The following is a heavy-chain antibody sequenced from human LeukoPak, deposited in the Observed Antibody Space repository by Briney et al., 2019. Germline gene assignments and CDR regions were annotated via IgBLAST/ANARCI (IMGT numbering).Heavy chain of an antibody. J-gene: IGHJ6*02. CDR2: ISGSGGST. CDR1: GFTFSSYA. Sequence: GGSLRLSCAASGFTFSSYAMSWVRQAPGKGLKWVSAISGSGGSTYYADSVKGRFTISRDNSKNTLYLQMNSLRAEDTAVYYCAKGPKSLWFGELLPYYYGMDVWGQGTTVTVSS. D-gene: IGHD3-10*01. V-gene: IGHV3-23*01. CDR3: AKGPKSLWFGELLPYYYGMDV.